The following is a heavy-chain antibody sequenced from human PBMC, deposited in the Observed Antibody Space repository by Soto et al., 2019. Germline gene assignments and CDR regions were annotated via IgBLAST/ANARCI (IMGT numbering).Heavy chain of an antibody. Sequence: PGGSLRLSCAASGFTFSSYAVNWVRQAPGKGLEWVSSISSSSSFIDSADSVKGRFTISRDNAKNSLYLQTNSLRAEDTAVYYCARGLYDSSGYYMPYFDYWGQGALVTVSS. D-gene: IGHD3-22*01. CDR3: ARGLYDSSGYYMPYFDY. CDR1: GFTFSSYA. J-gene: IGHJ4*02. CDR2: ISSSSSFI. V-gene: IGHV3-21*01.